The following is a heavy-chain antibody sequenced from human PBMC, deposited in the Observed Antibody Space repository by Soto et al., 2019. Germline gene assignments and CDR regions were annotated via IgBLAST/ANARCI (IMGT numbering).Heavy chain of an antibody. D-gene: IGHD6-19*01. CDR2: ISWNSGSI. V-gene: IGHV3-9*01. J-gene: IGHJ4*02. CDR1: GFTFDDYA. Sequence: GGSLRLSCAASGFTFDDYAMHWVRQAPGKGLEWVSGISWNSGSIGYADSVKGRFTISRDNAKNSLYLQMNSLRAEDTALYYCARRTDIAVAGTGFDYWGQGTVVTVSS. CDR3: ARRTDIAVAGTGFDY.